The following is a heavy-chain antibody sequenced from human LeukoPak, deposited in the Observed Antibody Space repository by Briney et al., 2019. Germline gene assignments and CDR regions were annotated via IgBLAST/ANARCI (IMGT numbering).Heavy chain of an antibody. V-gene: IGHV4-34*01. CDR3: ATTRGY. D-gene: IGHD3-10*01. CDR1: GGSFKGYY. J-gene: IGHJ4*02. CDR2: INHSGST. Sequence: PSETLPLTCAVYGGSFKGYYWSWIRQPPGKGLEWIGEINHSGSTNYNPSLKSRVTILIDTSKNQFSLKLSSMTAADTAVYYCATTRGYWGQGTLVTVSS.